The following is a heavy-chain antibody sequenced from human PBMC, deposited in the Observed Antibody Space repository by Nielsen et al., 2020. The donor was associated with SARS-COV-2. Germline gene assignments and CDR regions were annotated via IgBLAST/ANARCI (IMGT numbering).Heavy chain of an antibody. J-gene: IGHJ5*02. V-gene: IGHV4-31*03. Sequence: SETLSLTCSVSGGSFSSGGSSYSWIRQHPGKGLEWIGLRHYTGNTYYNPSLQSRLFISVDTSKNQFSLRLSSVTAADTAVYYCATGAGWLDPWGQGTRVTVSS. CDR1: GGSFSSGGSS. CDR3: ATGAGWLDP. CDR2: RHYTGNT. D-gene: IGHD6-19*01.